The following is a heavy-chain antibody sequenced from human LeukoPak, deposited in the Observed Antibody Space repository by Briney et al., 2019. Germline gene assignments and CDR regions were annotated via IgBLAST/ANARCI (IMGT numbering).Heavy chain of an antibody. CDR1: GGSINNYY. J-gene: IGHJ4*02. Sequence: PSETLSLTCTVSGGSINNYYWSWIRQPPGKGLEWIGYIYYSGSTNYNPSLKSRVTISVDTSKNQFSLKLSSVTAADTAVYYCARVAGYNYGYNYFDYWGQGTLVTVSS. V-gene: IGHV4-59*01. CDR2: IYYSGST. D-gene: IGHD5-18*01. CDR3: ARVAGYNYGYNYFDY.